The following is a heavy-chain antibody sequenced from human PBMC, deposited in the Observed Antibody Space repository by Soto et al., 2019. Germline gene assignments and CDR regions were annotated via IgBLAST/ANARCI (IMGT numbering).Heavy chain of an antibody. CDR2: INAGNGNT. CDR3: ASLWGGAGYSSSWSGSFDY. Sequence: ASVKASCKASGYRFTSYAMHWVRQAPEQRLEWMGWINAGNGNTKYSQKFQGRVTITRDTSASTAYMELSSLRSEDTAVYYCASLWGGAGYSSSWSGSFDYWGQGTLVTAPQ. CDR1: GYRFTSYA. V-gene: IGHV1-3*01. J-gene: IGHJ4*02. D-gene: IGHD6-13*01.